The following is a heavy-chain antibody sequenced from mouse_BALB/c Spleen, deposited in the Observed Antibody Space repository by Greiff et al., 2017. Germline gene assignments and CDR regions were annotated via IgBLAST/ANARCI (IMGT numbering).Heavy chain of an antibody. D-gene: IGHD1-1*01. V-gene: IGHV14-3*02. CDR2: IDPANGNT. CDR3: ARNYYDSSYYAMDY. J-gene: IGHJ4*01. Sequence: VQLQQSGAELVKPGASVKLSCTASGFNIKDTYMHWVKQRPEQGLEWIGRIDPANGNTKYDPKFQGKATITADTSSNTAYLQLSSLTSEDTAFYYCARNYYDSSYYAMDYWGQGTSVTVSS. CDR1: GFNIKDTY.